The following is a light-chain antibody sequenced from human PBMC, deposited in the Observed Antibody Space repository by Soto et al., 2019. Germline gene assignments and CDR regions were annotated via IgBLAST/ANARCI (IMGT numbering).Light chain of an antibody. CDR3: QQYYSAPVT. CDR1: QSGLYSSNNKNY. CDR2: WAS. V-gene: IGKV4-1*01. J-gene: IGKJ4*01. Sequence: DIVMTQSPDSLAVSLGERATINCKSSQSGLYSSNNKNYLAWYQQKPGQPPKLLIYWASTRESGVPDRFSGSGSETDFTLTISSLQAEDVAVYYCQQYYSAPVTFGGGTKVEIK.